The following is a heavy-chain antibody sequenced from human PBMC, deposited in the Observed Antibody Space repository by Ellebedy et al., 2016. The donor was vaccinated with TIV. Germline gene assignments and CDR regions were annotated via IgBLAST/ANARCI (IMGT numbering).Heavy chain of an antibody. CDR1: GGTFSSYA. V-gene: IGHV1-46*01. D-gene: IGHD5-18*01. J-gene: IGHJ4*02. Sequence: ASVKVSXXASGGTFSSYAISWVRQAPGQGLEWMGIINPSGGSTSYAQKFQGRVTMTTDTSTSTAYMELRSLRSDDTAVYYCARGRQQVDYWGQGTLVTVSS. CDR3: ARGRQQVDY. CDR2: INPSGGST.